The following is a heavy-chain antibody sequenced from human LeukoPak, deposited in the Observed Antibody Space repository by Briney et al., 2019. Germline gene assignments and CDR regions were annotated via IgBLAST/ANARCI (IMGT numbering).Heavy chain of an antibody. CDR3: ASGTYDFWSGYYDPDAFDI. V-gene: IGHV3-48*01. D-gene: IGHD3-3*01. CDR1: GFTFSSYS. Sequence: PGGSLRLSCAASGFTFSSYSMNWVRQAPGKGLEWVSYISSSSSTIYYADSVKGRFTISRDNAKNSLYLQMNSLRAEDTAVYYCASGTYDFWSGYYDPDAFDIWGQGTMVTVSS. CDR2: ISSSSSTI. J-gene: IGHJ3*02.